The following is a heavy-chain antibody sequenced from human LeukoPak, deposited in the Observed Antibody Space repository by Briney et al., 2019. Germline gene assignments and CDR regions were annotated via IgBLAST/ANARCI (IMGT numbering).Heavy chain of an antibody. Sequence: SVKVSCTASGGTFSSYAISWVRQAPGQGLEWMGGIIPIFGTANYAQKFQGRVTITADESTSTAYMELSSLRSEDTAVYYCARGAPGIAVAGTDFCYFDYWGQGTLVTVSS. J-gene: IGHJ4*02. CDR3: ARGAPGIAVAGTDFCYFDY. CDR1: GGTFSSYA. V-gene: IGHV1-69*01. D-gene: IGHD6-19*01. CDR2: IIPIFGTA.